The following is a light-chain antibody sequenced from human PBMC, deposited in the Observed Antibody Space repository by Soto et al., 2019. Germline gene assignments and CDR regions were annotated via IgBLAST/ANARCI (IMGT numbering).Light chain of an antibody. J-gene: IGLJ1*01. CDR2: EVT. Sequence: QSVLTQPPSASGSPGQSVTISCTGTSSDVGANNYVSWYQQHPGKAPKLMIYEVTKRPSGVPDRFSGSKSGNTASLTVSGLQAEHEADYYCISYAGTNRVFGTGTKLTVL. V-gene: IGLV2-8*01. CDR3: ISYAGTNRV. CDR1: SSDVGANNY.